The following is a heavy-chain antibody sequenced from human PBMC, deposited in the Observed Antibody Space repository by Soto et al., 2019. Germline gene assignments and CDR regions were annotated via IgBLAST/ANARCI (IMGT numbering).Heavy chain of an antibody. Sequence: EVQLVESGGGLVQPGRSLRLSCAASGFSFDDFAMHWVRHVPGKGLEWVSGISWNSGNIAYADSVKGRFTMSRDNAKNSLYLYMNSLRAEDTALYYGGKDKSISGTYQAIDYWGQGTLVTVSS. CDR2: ISWNSGNI. V-gene: IGHV3-9*01. CDR1: GFSFDDFA. CDR3: GKDKSISGTYQAIDY. J-gene: IGHJ4*02. D-gene: IGHD1-26*01.